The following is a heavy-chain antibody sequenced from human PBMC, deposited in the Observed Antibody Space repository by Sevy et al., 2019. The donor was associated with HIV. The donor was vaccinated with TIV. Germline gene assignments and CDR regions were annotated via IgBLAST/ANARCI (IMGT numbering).Heavy chain of an antibody. CDR2: ISSSGGTT. CDR3: AKGDEATAGYIDYVPNGFDI. V-gene: IGHV3-23*01. J-gene: IGHJ3*02. Sequence: GGSLRLSCTASGFTFTTYAMSWVRQAPGKGLEWVSSISSSGGTTYYADSVKGRFTISRDNSKNTLYLQMNSLRAEDTAIYYCAKGDEATAGYIDYVPNGFDIWGPGTKVTVSS. CDR1: GFTFTTYA. D-gene: IGHD4-17*01.